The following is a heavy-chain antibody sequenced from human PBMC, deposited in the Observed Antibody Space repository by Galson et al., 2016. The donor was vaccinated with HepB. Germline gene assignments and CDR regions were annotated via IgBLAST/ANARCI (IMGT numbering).Heavy chain of an antibody. CDR1: GFTFSSYA. D-gene: IGHD6-6*01. Sequence: SLRLSCAASGFTFSSYAMSWVRQAPGKGLEWVSTISDSGGSTHYADSVKGRFTVSRDNSKNTLYVLLTSLRAEDTAVYYCAKARRIAARPTQYYFDYWRQGTLVTVSS. V-gene: IGHV3-23*01. CDR3: AKARRIAARPTQYYFDY. J-gene: IGHJ4*02. CDR2: ISDSGGST.